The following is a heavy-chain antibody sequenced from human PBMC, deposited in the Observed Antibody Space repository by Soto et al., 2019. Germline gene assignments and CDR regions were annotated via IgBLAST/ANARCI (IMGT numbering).Heavy chain of an antibody. CDR1: GGTLASYV. V-gene: IGHV1-69*01. CDR3: ARLPSPDYDILTGTDY. CDR2: IIPIFGTA. Sequence: QVQLVQSGAEVKKPGSWGKFSCKASGGTLASYVIGWLRQAPGQGLGWMGGIIPIFGTANYAQKFQGRVTITADESTSTAYMELSSLRSEDTAVYYCARLPSPDYDILTGTDYWGQGTLVTVSS. D-gene: IGHD3-9*01. J-gene: IGHJ4*02.